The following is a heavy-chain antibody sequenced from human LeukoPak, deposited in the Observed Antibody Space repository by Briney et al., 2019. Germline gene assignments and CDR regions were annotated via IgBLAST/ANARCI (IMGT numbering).Heavy chain of an antibody. CDR1: GGTFSSYA. D-gene: IGHD5-12*01. CDR2: IIPILGIA. Sequence: GSSVKVSCKASGGTFSSYAISWVRQAPGQGLEWMGRIIPILGIANYAQKFQGSVTITADKSTSTAYMELSSLRSEDTAVYYCARDKGGYDELDYWGQGTLVTVSS. J-gene: IGHJ4*02. CDR3: ARDKGGYDELDY. V-gene: IGHV1-69*04.